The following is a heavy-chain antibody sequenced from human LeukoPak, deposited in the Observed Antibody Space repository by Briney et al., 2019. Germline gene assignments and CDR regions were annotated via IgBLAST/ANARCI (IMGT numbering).Heavy chain of an antibody. D-gene: IGHD2-2*01. Sequence: GSLRLSWAASGFTFSGSALHWVRHASGKGLEWVGRIRSTANGYATAYAASVKGRFTISRDDSKNTAYLQMDSLKTEDTAVYYCARDWYHAIDYWGQGTLVTVSS. CDR1: GFTFSGSA. CDR3: ARDWYHAIDY. V-gene: IGHV3-73*01. CDR2: IRSTANGYAT. J-gene: IGHJ4*02.